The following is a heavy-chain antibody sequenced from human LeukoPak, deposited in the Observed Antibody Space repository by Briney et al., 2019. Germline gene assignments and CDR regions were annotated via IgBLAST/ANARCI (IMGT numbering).Heavy chain of an antibody. Sequence: PGGSLRLSCAASEFAFSVYEMYWVRQAPGKGLEWVSYVSSSGGTRYYADSVKGRFTISRDNAKNSLYLQMNSLRGEDTAVYYCATLTVARSFDSWGPGGLVTVSS. J-gene: IGHJ4*02. CDR2: VSSSGGTR. V-gene: IGHV3-48*03. D-gene: IGHD5-12*01. CDR3: ATLTVARSFDS. CDR1: EFAFSVYE.